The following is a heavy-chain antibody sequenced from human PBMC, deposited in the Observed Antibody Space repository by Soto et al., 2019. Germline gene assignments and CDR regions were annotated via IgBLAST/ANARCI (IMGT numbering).Heavy chain of an antibody. CDR3: ARDLKRYYDSSGYGYYYYGMDV. V-gene: IGHV1-69*01. Sequence: QVQLVQSGAEVKKPGSSVKVSCKASGGTFSSYAISWVRQAPGQGLEWMGGIIPIFGSANYAQKFQGRVTITADEYTSTAYMDLRSLGSEDTAVYYCARDLKRYYDSSGYGYYYYGMDVWGQGTTVTVSS. D-gene: IGHD3-22*01. CDR2: IIPIFGSA. J-gene: IGHJ6*02. CDR1: GGTFSSYA.